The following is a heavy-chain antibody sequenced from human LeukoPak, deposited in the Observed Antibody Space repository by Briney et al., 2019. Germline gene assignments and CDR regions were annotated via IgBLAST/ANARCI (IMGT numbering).Heavy chain of an antibody. Sequence: GASVKVSCKASGYTFTSYGISWVRQAPGQGLEWMGWISAYNGNTNYAQKLQGRVTMTTDTSTSTAYMELRSLRSDDTAVYYCARDQSGSYPGPIVYWGQGTLVTVYS. CDR1: GYTFTSYG. CDR3: ARDQSGSYPGPIVY. CDR2: ISAYNGNT. V-gene: IGHV1-18*01. D-gene: IGHD1-26*01. J-gene: IGHJ4*02.